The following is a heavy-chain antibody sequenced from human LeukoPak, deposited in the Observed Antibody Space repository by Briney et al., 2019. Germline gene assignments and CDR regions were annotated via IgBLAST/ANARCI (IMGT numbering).Heavy chain of an antibody. J-gene: IGHJ4*02. CDR2: INHSGST. Sequence: SETLSLTCAVYGGSFSGYYWSWIRQPPGKGLEWIGEINHSGSTDYNPSLKSRVTISVDTSKNQFSLKLSSVTAADTAVYYCARGLSVAGRCYWGQGTLVTVSS. CDR1: GGSFSGYY. V-gene: IGHV4-34*01. CDR3: ARGLSVAGRCY. D-gene: IGHD6-19*01.